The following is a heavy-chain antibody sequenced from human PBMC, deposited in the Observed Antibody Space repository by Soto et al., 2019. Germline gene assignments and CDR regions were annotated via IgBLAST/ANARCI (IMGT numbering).Heavy chain of an antibody. CDR3: AREGEYSSSSRQYYYYYGMDV. CDR1: GDSVSSNSAA. CDR2: TYYRSKWYN. V-gene: IGHV6-1*01. Sequence: PSHTLSLTCAISGDSVSSNSAAWNWIRQSPSRGLEWLGRTYYRSKWYNDYEVSVKSRITINPDTSKNQFSLQLNSVTPEDTAVYYCAREGEYSSSSRQYYYYYGMDVWGQGTTVTVSS. J-gene: IGHJ6*02. D-gene: IGHD6-6*01.